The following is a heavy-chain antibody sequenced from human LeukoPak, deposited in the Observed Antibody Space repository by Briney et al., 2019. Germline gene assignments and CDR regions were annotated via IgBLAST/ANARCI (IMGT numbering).Heavy chain of an antibody. D-gene: IGHD5-18*01. CDR2: ISSSSSYI. Sequence: GGSLRLSCAASGFTFNRYSMNWVRQAPGKGLEWVSSISSSSSYIYYADSVKGRFTISRDNAKNSLYLQMNSLRAEDTAVYYCASSGYSYGYTYYYYYYMDVWGKGTTVTVSS. CDR1: GFTFNRYS. V-gene: IGHV3-21*01. CDR3: ASSGYSYGYTYYYYYYMDV. J-gene: IGHJ6*03.